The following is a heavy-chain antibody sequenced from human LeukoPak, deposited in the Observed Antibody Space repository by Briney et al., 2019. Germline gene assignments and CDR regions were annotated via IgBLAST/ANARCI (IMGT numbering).Heavy chain of an antibody. D-gene: IGHD1-26*01. J-gene: IGHJ3*02. V-gene: IGHV1-69*13. Sequence: SVKVSCKASGGTFSSYAISSVRPAPGQGLEWMGGIIPIFGAANYAQKFQGRVTITADESTSTAYMELSSLRSEDTAVYYCARKIVGATEDAFDIWGQGTMVTVSS. CDR2: IIPIFGAA. CDR3: ARKIVGATEDAFDI. CDR1: GGTFSSYA.